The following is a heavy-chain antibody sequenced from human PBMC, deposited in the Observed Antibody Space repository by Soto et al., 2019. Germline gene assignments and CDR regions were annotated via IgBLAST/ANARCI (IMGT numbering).Heavy chain of an antibody. D-gene: IGHD3-10*01. CDR3: ARDLRPVRVALYVSGSYIRPNYYGMDV. J-gene: IGHJ6*02. CDR2: ISYVGSNK. V-gene: IGHV3-30-3*01. Sequence: PGGPXTLACGASGLTISRYAMHWVRKDPGKGMEWVAVISYVGSNKYYPDSVKGRFTISRDNSKNTLYLQMNSLRAEDTAVYYCARDLRPVRVALYVSGSYIRPNYYGMDVWGQGTTVTVSS. CDR1: GLTISRYA.